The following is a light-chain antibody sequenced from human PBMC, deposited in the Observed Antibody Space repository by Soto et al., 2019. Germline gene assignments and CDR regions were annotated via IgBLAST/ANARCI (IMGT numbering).Light chain of an antibody. V-gene: IGLV1-47*01. CDR2: WND. CDR3: GAWDDRLSGYF. J-gene: IGLJ1*01. CDR1: SSNIGSRY. Sequence: SVLTQPASAYRTPGRRVTISYTGSSSNIGSRYVYWYQVVPGTAPKLLIYWNDQRPSGVPDRFSGSKSGTSASLAISGLRSEDEADYYCGAWDDRLSGYFFGSGTKVTVL.